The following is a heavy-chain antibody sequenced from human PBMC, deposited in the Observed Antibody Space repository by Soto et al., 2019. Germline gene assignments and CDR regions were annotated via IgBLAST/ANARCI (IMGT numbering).Heavy chain of an antibody. CDR2: IYYSGGT. CDR1: GGSISRYY. V-gene: IGHV4-59*01. D-gene: IGHD1-26*01. CDR3: ARDRRESDTFDI. Sequence: QVQLQESDPGLVKPSETLSLTCTVSGGSISRYYWSWVRQPPGKGLEWIGYIYYSGGTNHNPSLKSRVTMSVDTSKNQCCLRLNSVTAADTAVYYCARDRRESDTFDIWGQGTMVTVSS. J-gene: IGHJ3*02.